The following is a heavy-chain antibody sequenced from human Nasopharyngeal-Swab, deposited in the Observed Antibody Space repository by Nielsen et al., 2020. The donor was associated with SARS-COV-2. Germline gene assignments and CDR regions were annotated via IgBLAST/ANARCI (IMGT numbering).Heavy chain of an antibody. CDR2: IKSKTDGGTT. Sequence: VRQAPGKGLEWVGRIKSKTDGGTTDYAAPVKGRFTISRDDSKNTLYLQMNSLKTKDTAVYYCTTDGTAYYYGMDVWGQGTTVTVSS. D-gene: IGHD2-8*02. J-gene: IGHJ6*02. CDR3: TTDGTAYYYGMDV. V-gene: IGHV3-15*01.